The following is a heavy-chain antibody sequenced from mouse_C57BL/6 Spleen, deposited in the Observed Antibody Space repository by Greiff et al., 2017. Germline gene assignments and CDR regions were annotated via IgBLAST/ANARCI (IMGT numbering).Heavy chain of an antibody. V-gene: IGHV1-53*01. Sequence: QVQLQQSGTELVKPGASVKLSCKASGYTFTSYWMHWVKQRPGQGLEWIGNINPSNGGTNYNEKFKGKATLTADKSSSTAYMQLSSLTSEDSAVYFCARSGDYDVGYYYAMDYWGQGTSVTVSS. CDR2: INPSNGGT. CDR3: ARSGDYDVGYYYAMDY. J-gene: IGHJ4*01. CDR1: GYTFTSYW. D-gene: IGHD2-4*01.